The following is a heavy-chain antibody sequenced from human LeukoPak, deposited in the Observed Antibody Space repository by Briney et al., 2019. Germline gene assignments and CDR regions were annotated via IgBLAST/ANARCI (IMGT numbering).Heavy chain of an antibody. Sequence: GGSLRLSCAASGFTFSSYGMHWVRQAPGKGLEWVAAIWYDGSNKYYADSVKGRFTISRDNSKNTLYLQMNSLRAEDTAVYYCARDGTRSFDYWGQGTLVTVSS. D-gene: IGHD1-7*01. CDR3: ARDGTRSFDY. J-gene: IGHJ4*02. V-gene: IGHV3-33*01. CDR1: GFTFSSYG. CDR2: IWYDGSNK.